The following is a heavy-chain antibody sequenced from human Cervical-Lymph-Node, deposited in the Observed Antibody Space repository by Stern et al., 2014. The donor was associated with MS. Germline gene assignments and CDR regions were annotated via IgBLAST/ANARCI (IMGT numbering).Heavy chain of an antibody. CDR2: LYSGGSS. Sequence: EVQLVQSGGGLIQPGGSLRLSCAASGFTGSSNYMTWVRQAPGKGLEWVSILYSGGSSYYADSVKGRFTISRDNSNNTLYLQMNSLRAEDTAVYYCARGRGTTITTEYSYYYYGMDVWGQGTTVTVSS. V-gene: IGHV3-53*01. J-gene: IGHJ6*02. CDR3: ARGRGTTITTEYSYYYYGMDV. D-gene: IGHD4-11*01. CDR1: GFTGSSNY.